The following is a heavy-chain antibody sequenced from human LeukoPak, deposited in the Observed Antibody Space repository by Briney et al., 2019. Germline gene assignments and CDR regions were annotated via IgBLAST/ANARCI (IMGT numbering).Heavy chain of an antibody. CDR2: IYTSGST. CDR3: ARGPSYDSSGPKFDP. CDR1: GGSISSGSYY. V-gene: IGHV4-61*02. J-gene: IGHJ5*02. Sequence: SQTLSLTCTVSGGSISSGSYYWSWIRQPAGKGLEWIGRIYTSGSTNYNPSLKSRVTISVDTSKNQFSLKLSSVTAADTAVYYCARGPSYDSSGPKFDPWGQGTLVTVSS. D-gene: IGHD3-22*01.